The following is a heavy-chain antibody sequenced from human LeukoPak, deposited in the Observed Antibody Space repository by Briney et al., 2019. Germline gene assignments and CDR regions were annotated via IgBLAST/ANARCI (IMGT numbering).Heavy chain of an antibody. CDR1: AFTFRPYA. J-gene: IGHJ4*02. V-gene: IGHV3-23*01. Sequence: PGGSLRLSCAASAFTFRPYAMIWVRQAPGKGLEWVSSVSGSGGSTYYADSVKGRFTISGDNSNNTLYLQMNSLRAEDTAVYYCAKGAASRGYTYVANWGQGTLVTVSS. CDR3: AKGAASRGYTYVAN. CDR2: VSGSGGST. D-gene: IGHD5-18*01.